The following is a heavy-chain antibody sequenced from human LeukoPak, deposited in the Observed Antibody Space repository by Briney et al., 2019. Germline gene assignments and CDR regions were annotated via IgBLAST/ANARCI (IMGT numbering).Heavy chain of an antibody. D-gene: IGHD5-12*01. Sequence: GGSLRLPCAASGFTFSSYSMNWVRQAPGKGLEWVSSISSSSSYIYHADSVKGRFTISRDNAKNSLYLQMNSLRAEDTAVYYCARDTSGSFYYYMDVWGKGTTVTVSS. V-gene: IGHV3-21*01. CDR3: ARDTSGSFYYYMDV. CDR1: GFTFSSYS. J-gene: IGHJ6*03. CDR2: ISSSSSYI.